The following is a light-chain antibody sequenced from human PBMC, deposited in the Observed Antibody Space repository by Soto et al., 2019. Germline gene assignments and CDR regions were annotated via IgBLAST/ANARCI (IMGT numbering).Light chain of an antibody. CDR2: DAS. CDR3: QQRRDWPLT. V-gene: IGKV3-11*01. J-gene: IGKJ4*01. Sequence: EIVLTQSPATLSLSPGERATLSCRASQSLNSYLAWFQQKPGQPPRLLIYDASNRATGIPARFRGSGSGTDFTRTISSLEPADVAVYYCQQRRDWPLTFGGGTRVEIK. CDR1: QSLNSY.